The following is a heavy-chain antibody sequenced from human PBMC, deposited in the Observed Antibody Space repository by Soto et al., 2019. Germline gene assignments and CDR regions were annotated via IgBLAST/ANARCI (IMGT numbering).Heavy chain of an antibody. CDR2: IYYSGST. Sequence: QVQLQESGPGLVKPSETLSLTCTVSGGSISSYYWSWIRQPPGKGLEWIGYIYYSGSTNYNPSLKSRVTISVDTSKNQFSLKLSSVTAADTAVYYCARDHYQGQLVRTYYGMDVWGQGTTVTVSS. V-gene: IGHV4-59*01. D-gene: IGHD6-13*01. CDR3: ARDHYQGQLVRTYYGMDV. J-gene: IGHJ6*02. CDR1: GGSISSYY.